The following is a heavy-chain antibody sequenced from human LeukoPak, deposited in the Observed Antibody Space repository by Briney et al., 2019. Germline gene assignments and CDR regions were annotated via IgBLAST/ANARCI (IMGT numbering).Heavy chain of an antibody. J-gene: IGHJ4*02. CDR2: IRRRAYGGAT. V-gene: IGHV3-49*04. CDR1: GFTFEDFA. D-gene: IGHD1-1*01. Sequence: GGSLRLSCTVSGFTFEDFAMTWVRQAPGKGLEWVGFIRRRAYGGATDYAASVKGRFTISIDDSKNIAFLQMNSLKTEDTAIYFCSRDSHGDDVYDYWGQGTLVTVSS. CDR3: SRDSHGDDVYDY.